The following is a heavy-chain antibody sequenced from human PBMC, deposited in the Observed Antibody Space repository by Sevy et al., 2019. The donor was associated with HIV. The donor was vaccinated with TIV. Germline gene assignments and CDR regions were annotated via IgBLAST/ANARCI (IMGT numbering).Heavy chain of an antibody. Sequence: ASVKVSGKASGYTFTSYDINWVRQATGQGLEWMGWMNPNTGNTGYAQKFQGRVTMTRDTSTSTAYMELRSLRSDDTAIYYCTRVRALNYYDTSVSMEYNWFDPWGQGTLVTVSS. J-gene: IGHJ5*02. V-gene: IGHV1-8*02. D-gene: IGHD3-22*01. CDR3: TRVRALNYYDTSVSMEYNWFDP. CDR1: GYTFTSYD. CDR2: MNPNTGNT.